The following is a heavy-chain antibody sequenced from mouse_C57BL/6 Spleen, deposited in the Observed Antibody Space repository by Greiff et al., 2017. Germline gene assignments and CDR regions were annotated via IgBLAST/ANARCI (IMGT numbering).Heavy chain of an antibody. V-gene: IGHV1-19*01. Sequence: EVQLQQSGPVLVKPGASVKMSCKASGYTFTDYYMNWVKQSNGKSLEWIGVINPYNGGTSYNQKFKGKATLTVDKSSSTAYLELNSLTSDDTAVYYCARSDGYPFAYWGQGTLVTGAA. CDR3: ARSDGYPFAY. CDR1: GYTFTDYY. J-gene: IGHJ3*01. CDR2: INPYNGGT. D-gene: IGHD2-3*01.